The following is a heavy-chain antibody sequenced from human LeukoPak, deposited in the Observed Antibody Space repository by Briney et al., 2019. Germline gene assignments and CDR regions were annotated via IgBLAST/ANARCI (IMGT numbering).Heavy chain of an antibody. CDR1: GFTFSSYG. CDR2: ISYDGSNK. J-gene: IGHJ6*02. Sequence: QPGGSLRLSCAASGFTFSSYGMHWVRQAPGKGLEWVAVISYDGSNKYYADSVKGRFTISRDNSKNTLYLQMNSLRAEDTAVYYCAKVCGGSTSCYGSYYYYGMDVWGQGTTVTVSS. D-gene: IGHD2-2*01. CDR3: AKVCGGSTSCYGSYYYYGMDV. V-gene: IGHV3-30*18.